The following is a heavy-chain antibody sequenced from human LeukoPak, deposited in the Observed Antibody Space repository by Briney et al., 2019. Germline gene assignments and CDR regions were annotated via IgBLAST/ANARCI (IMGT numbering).Heavy chain of an antibody. CDR3: ASDSYSPEYFQH. Sequence: GGSLRLSCAASGFTFSSYSMNWVRQAPGKGLEWASYISSSSSTIYYADSVKGRFTISRDNAKNSLYLQMNSLRDEDTAVYYCASDSYSPEYFQHWGQGTLVTVSS. V-gene: IGHV3-48*02. D-gene: IGHD2-15*01. CDR1: GFTFSSYS. J-gene: IGHJ1*01. CDR2: ISSSSSTI.